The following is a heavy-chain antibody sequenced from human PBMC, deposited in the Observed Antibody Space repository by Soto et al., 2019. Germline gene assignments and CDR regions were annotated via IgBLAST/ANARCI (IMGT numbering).Heavy chain of an antibody. J-gene: IGHJ3*02. CDR3: ARQLDSSGYYWAI. D-gene: IGHD3-22*01. CDR1: GYSFTSYW. V-gene: IGHV5-51*01. Sequence: GESLKISCKGSGYSFTSYWIGWVRQMPGKGLEWMGIIYLGVSYTRYSPSFQGQVTISADKSISTAYLQWSSLKASDTAMYYCARQLDSSGYYWAIWGQGTMVTVSS. CDR2: IYLGVSYT.